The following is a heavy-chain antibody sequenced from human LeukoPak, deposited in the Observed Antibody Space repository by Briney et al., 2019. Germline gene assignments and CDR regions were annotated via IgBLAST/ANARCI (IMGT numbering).Heavy chain of an antibody. V-gene: IGHV3-7*01. CDR1: GFTFSSYW. CDR3: ARDQDSGYDHWGYDY. CDR2: IKQDGSEK. D-gene: IGHD5-12*01. Sequence: GGSLRLSCAASGFTFSSYWMSWVRQAPGKGLEWVANIKQDGSEKYYVDSVKGRFTISRDNAKNSLYLQMNSLRAEDTAVYYCARDQDSGYDHWGYDYWGQGTLVTVSS. J-gene: IGHJ4*02.